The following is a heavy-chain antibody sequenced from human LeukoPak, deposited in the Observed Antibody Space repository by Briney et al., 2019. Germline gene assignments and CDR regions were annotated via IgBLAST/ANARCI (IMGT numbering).Heavy chain of an antibody. CDR2: INPSGST. V-gene: IGHV4-34*01. CDR1: GGSFSGYY. J-gene: IGHJ4*02. D-gene: IGHD5-24*01. Sequence: SETLSLTCAVYGGSFSGYYWSWIRQPPGKGLEWIGEINPSGSTNYNPSLKSRVTISVDTSKNQFSLKLSSVTAADTAVFYCARAQGRDGYNGILEYWGQGALVTVSS. CDR3: ARAQGRDGYNGILEY.